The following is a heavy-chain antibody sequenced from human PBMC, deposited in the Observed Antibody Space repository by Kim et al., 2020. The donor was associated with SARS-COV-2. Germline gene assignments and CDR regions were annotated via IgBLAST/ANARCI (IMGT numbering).Heavy chain of an antibody. CDR1: GYTFTSYA. Sequence: ASVKVSCKASGYTFTSYAMHWVRQAPGQRLEWMGWINAGNGNTKYSQKFQGRVTITRDTSASTAYMELSSLRSEDTAVYYCAREALSSGYYDYWGQGTLVTVSS. D-gene: IGHD3-22*01. V-gene: IGHV1-3*01. CDR2: INAGNGNT. CDR3: AREALSSGYYDY. J-gene: IGHJ4*02.